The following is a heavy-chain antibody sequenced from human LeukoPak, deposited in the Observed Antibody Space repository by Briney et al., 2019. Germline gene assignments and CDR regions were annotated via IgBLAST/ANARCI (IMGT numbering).Heavy chain of an antibody. Sequence: PGGSLRLSCAASGFTFSSYAMSWVRQAPGKGLEWVAVIWYDGSNKYYADSVKGRFTISRDNSRNTLYLQMNSLRAEDTAVYYCAKSLRVVVPAALDYWGQGTLVTVSS. V-gene: IGHV3-33*06. CDR1: GFTFSSYA. D-gene: IGHD2-2*01. CDR2: IWYDGSNK. J-gene: IGHJ4*02. CDR3: AKSLRVVVPAALDY.